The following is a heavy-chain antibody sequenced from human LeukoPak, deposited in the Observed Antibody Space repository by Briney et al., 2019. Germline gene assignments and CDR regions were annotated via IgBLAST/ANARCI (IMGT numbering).Heavy chain of an antibody. D-gene: IGHD2-2*03. CDR2: IYYSGNI. CDR1: GGSISSYY. J-gene: IGHJ5*02. CDR3: ARHLGYCSTTSCYAEFDP. V-gene: IGHV4-59*08. Sequence: SETLSLTCTVSGGSISSYYWSWIRQPPGEGLEWIGYIYYSGNIKYNPSLKSRVTISVDTSKNQFSLKLTSVTAADTAVYYCARHLGYCSTTSCYAEFDPWGQGTLVTVSS.